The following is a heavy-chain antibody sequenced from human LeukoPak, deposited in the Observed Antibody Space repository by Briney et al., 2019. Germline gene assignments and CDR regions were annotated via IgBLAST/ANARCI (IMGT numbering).Heavy chain of an antibody. CDR3: AKDQGYSGYDPLDY. Sequence: GGSLRLSCAASGFPFSDYYMSWIRQAPGKGLEWVSYISSSSSYTNYADSVKGRFTISRDNSKNTLYMQMNSLRVEDTAVYYCAKDQGYSGYDPLDYWGQGTLVTVSS. CDR2: ISSSSSYT. V-gene: IGHV3-11*05. CDR1: GFPFSDYY. D-gene: IGHD5-12*01. J-gene: IGHJ4*02.